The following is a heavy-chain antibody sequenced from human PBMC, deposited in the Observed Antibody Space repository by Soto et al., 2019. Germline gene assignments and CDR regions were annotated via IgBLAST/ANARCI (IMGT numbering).Heavy chain of an antibody. CDR1: GFTFSSYA. CDR3: AKDHESDY. V-gene: IGHV3-23*01. J-gene: IGHJ4*02. Sequence: EVQLLESGGGLVQPGGSLRLSCAASGFTFSSYAMSWIRQAPGKGLEWVSAISGSGGGTYYVDSVKGRFIISRDNSKNTLYLQMNSLRAEDSALYYCAKDHESDYWGQGTLVTVSS. CDR2: ISGSGGGT.